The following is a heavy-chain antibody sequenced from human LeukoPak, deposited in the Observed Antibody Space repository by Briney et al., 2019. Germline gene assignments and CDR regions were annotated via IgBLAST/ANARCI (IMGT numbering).Heavy chain of an antibody. CDR1: GFNFDNYA. CDR2: ISHDERTK. V-gene: IGHV3-30*04. CDR3: ARDRFSMVRGAPFDY. D-gene: IGHD3-10*01. Sequence: PGKSLTLSCVASGFNFDNYAMHWVRQPLGKGLEWVAVISHDERTKYYADSMKGRITISRDNSKNTVFLQMNSLRAEDTAVYYCARDRFSMVRGAPFDYWGQGTLVTVSS. J-gene: IGHJ4*02.